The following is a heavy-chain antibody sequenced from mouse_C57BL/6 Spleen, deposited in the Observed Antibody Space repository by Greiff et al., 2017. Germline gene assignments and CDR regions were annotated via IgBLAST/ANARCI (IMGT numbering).Heavy chain of an antibody. V-gene: IGHV5-16*01. Sequence: EVNVVESEGGLVQPGSSMKLSCTASGFTFSDYYMAWVRQVPEKGLEWVANINYDGSSTYYLDSLKSRFIISRDNAKNILYLQMSSLKSEDTATYYCARGGYDYDDWFAYWGQGTLVTVSA. D-gene: IGHD2-4*01. CDR3: ARGGYDYDDWFAY. CDR2: INYDGSST. CDR1: GFTFSDYY. J-gene: IGHJ3*01.